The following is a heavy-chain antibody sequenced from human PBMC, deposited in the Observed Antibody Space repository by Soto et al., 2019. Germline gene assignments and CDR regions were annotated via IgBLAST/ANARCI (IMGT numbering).Heavy chain of an antibody. D-gene: IGHD3-10*01. V-gene: IGHV2-5*08. J-gene: IGHJ4*02. CDR1: GFSITTSGMC. CDR2: IYWDDNK. CDR3: AHLTMIRGVTYQYFFDS. Sequence: SGPTLVNPTQTLTLTCTFSGFSITTSGMCVSWIRQPPGKALEWLTLIYWDDNKHYSPSLKSRLTIAKDTSKNQVVLTMTNMDPVDTATYYCAHLTMIRGVTYQYFFDSWGQGSLVTVS.